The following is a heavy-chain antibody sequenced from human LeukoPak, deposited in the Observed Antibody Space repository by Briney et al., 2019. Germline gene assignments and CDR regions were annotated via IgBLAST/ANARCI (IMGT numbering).Heavy chain of an antibody. Sequence: WASVRVSCKASGYTFTSYYMHWVRQAPGQGLEWMGIINPSGGSTSYAQNFQCRLTMTRDMSTSTVYMELSSLRSEDTAVYYCAREREDIVVVPAADHIGYMDVWGKGTTVTVSS. D-gene: IGHD2-2*01. J-gene: IGHJ6*03. CDR1: GYTFTSYY. V-gene: IGHV1-46*01. CDR2: INPSGGST. CDR3: AREREDIVVVPAADHIGYMDV.